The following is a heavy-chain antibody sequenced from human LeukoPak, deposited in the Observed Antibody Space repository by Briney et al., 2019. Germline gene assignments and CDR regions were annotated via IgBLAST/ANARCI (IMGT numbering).Heavy chain of an antibody. V-gene: IGHV3-23*01. CDR3: AKDRFELIVATTVTDY. Sequence: PGGSLRLSCAASGFTLSTYAMTWVRQAPGQGLEWVSGITSNGNTYYAASVKGRFTISRDNSKNTLYLQMNSLRAEDTAVYYCAKDRFELIVATTVTDYWGQGTLVTVSS. CDR2: ITSNGNT. CDR1: GFTLSTYA. J-gene: IGHJ4*02. D-gene: IGHD5-12*01.